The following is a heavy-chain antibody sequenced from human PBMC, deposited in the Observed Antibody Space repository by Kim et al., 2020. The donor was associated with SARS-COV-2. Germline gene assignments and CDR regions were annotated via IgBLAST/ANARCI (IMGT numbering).Heavy chain of an antibody. CDR2: ISDRGTTT. J-gene: IGHJ6*02. CDR1: GFDFSDYY. D-gene: IGHD4-4*01. Sequence: GGSLRLSCAASGFDFSDYYMTWIRHTPGKGLEWLSYISDRGTTTYYADSAKARFTISRDNAKKSLFLQMISVRVEDTALYYCARGFYSGYDYGLDGWGQGTTVIVSS. CDR3: ARGFYSGYDYGLDG. V-gene: IGHV3-11*01.